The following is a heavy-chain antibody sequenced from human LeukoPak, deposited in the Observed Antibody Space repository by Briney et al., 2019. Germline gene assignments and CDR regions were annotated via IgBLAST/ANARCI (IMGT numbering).Heavy chain of an antibody. J-gene: IGHJ5*02. CDR2: MRSDGTSK. V-gene: IGHV3-30*02. CDR3: AKDRPIKGGFDP. CDR1: GFSLTTYS. D-gene: IGHD3-16*01. Sequence: PGGSLRLSCVASGFSLTTYSMLWVRQAPGKGLQWVAFMRSDGTSKYYGDSVEGRFTISRDNSKSTLYLLMNSLSAEDTGIYYCAKDRPIKGGFDPWGQGTPVTVSS.